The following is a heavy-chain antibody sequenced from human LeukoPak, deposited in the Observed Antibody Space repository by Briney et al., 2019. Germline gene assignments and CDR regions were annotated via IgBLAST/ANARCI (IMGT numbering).Heavy chain of an antibody. CDR1: GYTFTSYY. J-gene: IGHJ4*02. CDR2: INPSGGST. D-gene: IGHD3-9*01. CDR3: ARDLADILTGYSFDY. Sequence: GASVKVSCKAPGYTFTSYYMHWVRQAPGQGLEWMGIINPSGGSTSYAQKFQGRVTMTRDMSTSTVYMELSSLRSEDTAVYYCARDLADILTGYSFDYWGQGTLVTVSS. V-gene: IGHV1-46*01.